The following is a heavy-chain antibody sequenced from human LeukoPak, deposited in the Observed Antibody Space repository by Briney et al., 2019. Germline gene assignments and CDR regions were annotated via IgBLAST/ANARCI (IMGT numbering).Heavy chain of an antibody. CDR3: ARGDFDASGYSVPFDY. D-gene: IGHD3-22*01. V-gene: IGHV4-59*01. Sequence: SETLSLTCTVSGGSISSYYWSWVRQPPGKGLEWIGNIYYRGSTNYNPSLKSRVTISVDTSKNQFSLKLSSVTAADSAIYFCARGDFDASGYSVPFDYWGQGALVTVSS. CDR2: IYYRGST. J-gene: IGHJ4*02. CDR1: GGSISSYY.